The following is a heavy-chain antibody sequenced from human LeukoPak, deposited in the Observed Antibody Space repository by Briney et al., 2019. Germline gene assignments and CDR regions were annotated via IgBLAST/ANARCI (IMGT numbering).Heavy chain of an antibody. Sequence: PGGSLRLSCAASGFTFSSYAMSWVRQAPGKGLEWVSAISGSGGRTYYADSVKGRFTISRDNSKNTLYLQMNSLRAEDTAVYYCAKLLRYFDWLFYDWGQGTLVTVSS. V-gene: IGHV3-23*01. D-gene: IGHD3-9*01. J-gene: IGHJ4*02. CDR1: GFTFSSYA. CDR2: ISGSGGRT. CDR3: AKLLRYFDWLFYD.